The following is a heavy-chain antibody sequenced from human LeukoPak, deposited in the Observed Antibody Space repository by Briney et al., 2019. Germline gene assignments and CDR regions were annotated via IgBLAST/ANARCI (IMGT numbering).Heavy chain of an antibody. CDR3: GRDALVGYFSYYYMDV. D-gene: IGHD2-15*01. CDR1: GGSISSHY. J-gene: IGHJ6*03. V-gene: IGHV4-59*11. CDR2: ISNSGST. Sequence: SETLSLTCTVSGGSISSHYWTWIRQSPVKGLEWIGDISNSGSTSYNPSLKSRVTISIDTSKNQFSLKLSSVTAADTAVYYCGRDALVGYFSYYYMDVWGQGTTVTVSS.